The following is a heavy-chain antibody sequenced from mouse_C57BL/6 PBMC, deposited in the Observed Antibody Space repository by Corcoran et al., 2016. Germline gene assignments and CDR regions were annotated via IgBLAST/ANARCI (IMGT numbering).Heavy chain of an antibody. CDR1: GYTFTTYG. J-gene: IGHJ2*01. Sequence: QNQLVQSRPELKKTGEAVKISCKASGYTFTTYGMSWVKQAPGKGLKWVGWINTYSGVPTYADDFKGRFAFSLETSAITAYLQLNNLKNEDTATYGCAREGGNVHCDYWGQGTTLTVS. CDR2: INTYSGVP. CDR3: AREGGNVHCDY. V-gene: IGHV9-3*01. D-gene: IGHD2-1*01.